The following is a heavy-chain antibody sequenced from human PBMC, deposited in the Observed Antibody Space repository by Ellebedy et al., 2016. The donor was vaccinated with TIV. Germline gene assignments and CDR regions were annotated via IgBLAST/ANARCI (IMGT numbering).Heavy chain of an antibody. CDR1: GFSVSSNY. Sequence: PGGSLRLSCAASGFSVSSNYMTWVRQAPGKGLEWVSVIYSGNNTHYADSVKGRFTISRDNFKNSVYLQMDRLRVEDTALYYCVRERMPTPTWGRGTLVTVSP. CDR3: VRERMPTPT. J-gene: IGHJ5*02. CDR2: IYSGNNT. D-gene: IGHD2-2*01. V-gene: IGHV3-66*01.